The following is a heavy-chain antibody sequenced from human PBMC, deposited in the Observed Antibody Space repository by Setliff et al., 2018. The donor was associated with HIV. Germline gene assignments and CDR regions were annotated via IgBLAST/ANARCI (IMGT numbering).Heavy chain of an antibody. D-gene: IGHD2-2*02. CDR1: GYTFTSYY. V-gene: IGHV1-46*01. CDR2: VYPSDGST. CDR3: ARDNTAFDI. Sequence: ASVKVSCKASGYTFTSYYMHWVRQAPGQGLEWMGMVYPSDGSTSYAQKFQGRVTMTRDTSTSTIYMELNSLTSEDTSVYYCARDNTAFDIWGQGTMVTVSS. J-gene: IGHJ3*02.